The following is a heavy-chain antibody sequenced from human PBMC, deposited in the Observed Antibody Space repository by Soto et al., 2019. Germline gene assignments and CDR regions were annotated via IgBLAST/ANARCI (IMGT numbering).Heavy chain of an antibody. J-gene: IGHJ6*03. CDR3: ATGDYGSGTYYMDV. D-gene: IGHD3-10*01. CDR2: ISCGGGNK. CDR1: GFTFSSYG. V-gene: IGHV3-30*03. Sequence: GGSLRLSCAASGFTFSSYGMRWVRQAPGKGLEWVAVISCGGGNKYYADSVKGRFTISRDNSKNTLYLQMNSLRAEDTAVYYCATGDYGSGTYYMDVWGKGTTVTVSS.